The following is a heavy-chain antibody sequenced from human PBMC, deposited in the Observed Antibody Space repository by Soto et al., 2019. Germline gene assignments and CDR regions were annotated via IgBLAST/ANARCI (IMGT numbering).Heavy chain of an antibody. CDR1: GYTFINYG. D-gene: IGHD1-26*01. Sequence: QVQWVQSGAEVKKPGASVRVSCKTSGYTFINYGITWVRQAPGQGLEWMGWLSAYNGDTSSSEKLQDRFTMTTDTSTNTVYMDLRSLTSDDTAVYYCARWSAIVGGAEALDVWGQGTRVIVSS. CDR2: LSAYNGDT. J-gene: IGHJ3*01. CDR3: ARWSAIVGGAEALDV. V-gene: IGHV1-18*01.